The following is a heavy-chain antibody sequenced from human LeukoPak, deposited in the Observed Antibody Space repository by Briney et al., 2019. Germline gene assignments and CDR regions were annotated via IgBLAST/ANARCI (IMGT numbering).Heavy chain of an antibody. D-gene: IGHD6-19*01. Sequence: SVKVSCKASGGTFSSYTISWVRQAPGQGLEWMGRIIPIPGIANYAQKFQGRVTITADKSTSTAYMELSSLRSEDTAVYYCARSSGWSLNWFDPWGQGTLVTVSS. J-gene: IGHJ5*02. CDR2: IIPIPGIA. V-gene: IGHV1-69*02. CDR1: GGTFSSYT. CDR3: ARSSGWSLNWFDP.